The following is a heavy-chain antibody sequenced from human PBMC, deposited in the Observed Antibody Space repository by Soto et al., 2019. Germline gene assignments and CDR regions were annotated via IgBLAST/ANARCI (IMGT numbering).Heavy chain of an antibody. CDR3: ARADSRGYHPGFFDY. J-gene: IGHJ4*02. CDR2: ISRSSEYI. CDR1: GFTFSSYS. Sequence: EVQLVESGGALVKPGGSLRLSCAASGFTFSSYSMVWVRQAPGKGLESVSSISRSSEYIVQADSVRGRFTISRDIAKKSLYLQMNSLVVEDTAVYYCARADSRGYHPGFFDYWGQGTLVTVSS. D-gene: IGHD5-12*01. V-gene: IGHV3-21*01.